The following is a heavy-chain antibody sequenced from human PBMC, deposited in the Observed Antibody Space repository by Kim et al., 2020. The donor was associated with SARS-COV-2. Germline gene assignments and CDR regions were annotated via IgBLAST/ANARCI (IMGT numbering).Heavy chain of an antibody. CDR1: GFTFSSYA. V-gene: IGHV3-23*01. J-gene: IGHJ6*02. CDR2: ISGSGGST. D-gene: IGHD3-10*01. CDR3: AKDSMAVFYYYYGMDV. Sequence: GGSLRLSCAASGFTFSSYAMSWVRQAPGKGLEWVSAISGSGGSTYYADSVKGRFTISRDNSKNTLYLQMNSLRAEDTAVYYCAKDSMAVFYYYYGMDVWGQGTTVTVSS.